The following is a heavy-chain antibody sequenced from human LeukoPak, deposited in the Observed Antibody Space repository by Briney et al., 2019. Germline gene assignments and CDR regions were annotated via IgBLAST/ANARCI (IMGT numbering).Heavy chain of an antibody. J-gene: IGHJ3*02. CDR1: GDSVSSNSAT. V-gene: IGHV6-1*01. CDR2: TYYRSKWYN. CDR3: ARDPPAAGQTLNAFDI. D-gene: IGHD2-15*01. Sequence: SQTLSLTCAISGDSVSSNSATWNWIRQSPSRGLEWLGRTYYRSKWYNDYAVSVKSRVTINQDTSKNQFSLQLNSVTPEDTAMYFCARDPPAAGQTLNAFDIWGQGTMVTVSS.